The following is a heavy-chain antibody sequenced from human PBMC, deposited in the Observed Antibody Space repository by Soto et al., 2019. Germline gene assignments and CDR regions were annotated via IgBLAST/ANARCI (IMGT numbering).Heavy chain of an antibody. V-gene: IGHV4-34*01. D-gene: IGHD3-3*01. CDR3: ARGYYDFWSGYSLGPDY. CDR1: GGSFSGDY. CDR2: INHSGST. Sequence: SETLSLTCAVGGGSFSGDYWSGILQPPGKGLEWIGEINHSGSTNYNPSLKSRVTISVDTSKNQFSLKLSSVTAADTAVYYCARGYYDFWSGYSLGPDYWGQGTLVTVS. J-gene: IGHJ4*02.